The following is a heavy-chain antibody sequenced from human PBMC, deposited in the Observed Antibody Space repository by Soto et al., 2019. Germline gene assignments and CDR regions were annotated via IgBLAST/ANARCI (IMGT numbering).Heavy chain of an antibody. CDR3: AKSGSKSPGTFDV. D-gene: IGHD1-1*01. CDR1: SGSISNVAYF. V-gene: IGHV4-39*01. CDR2: IYYTGNT. Sequence: QLQLQEAGPGLVKPSETLSLTCTVSSGSISNVAYFWAWIRQPPGKGLEWIGSIYYTGNTYFNPSLNSRVTMSVETSKNQFSLEVNSVTAADTAIYYCAKSGSKSPGTFDVWGRGTRVPVSS. J-gene: IGHJ3*01.